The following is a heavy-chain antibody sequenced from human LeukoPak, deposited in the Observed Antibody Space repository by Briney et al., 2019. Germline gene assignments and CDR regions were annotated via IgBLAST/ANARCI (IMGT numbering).Heavy chain of an antibody. CDR3: ARTPDRGGFDF. D-gene: IGHD3-10*01. J-gene: IGHJ4*02. V-gene: IGHV4-59*01. CDR1: SGSINSYY. CDR2: IYYSGRT. Sequence: SETLSLTCTVSSGSINSYYWSWVRQPPGEGLEYIGYIYYSGRTHYNPSLKSRVTISVDTSKNQFSLSLSSVTAADTAVYYCARTPDRGGFDFWGQGMLVTVSS.